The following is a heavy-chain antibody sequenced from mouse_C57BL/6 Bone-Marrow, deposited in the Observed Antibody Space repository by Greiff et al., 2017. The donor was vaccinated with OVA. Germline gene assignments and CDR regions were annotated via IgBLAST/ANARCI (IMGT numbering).Heavy chain of an antibody. CDR2: INPSTGGT. V-gene: IGHV1-42*01. CDR1: GYSFTGYY. Sequence: EVKVVESGPELVKPGASVKISCKASGYSFTGYYMNWVKQSPEKSLEWIGEINPSTGGTTYNQKFKAKATLTVDKSSSTAYMQLKSLTSEDSAVYYCARDPYYYGSSSHYWGQGTTLTVSS. D-gene: IGHD1-1*01. J-gene: IGHJ2*01. CDR3: ARDPYYYGSSSHY.